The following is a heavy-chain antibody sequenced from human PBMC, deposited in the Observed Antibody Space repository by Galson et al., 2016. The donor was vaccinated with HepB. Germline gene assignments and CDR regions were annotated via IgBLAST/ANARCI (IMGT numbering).Heavy chain of an antibody. V-gene: IGHV6-1*01. CDR1: GDSVSSEDAA. Sequence: CAISGDSVSSEDAAWSWIRQSPSRGLEWLGRTYYRSKWYNEYAVSVQRRITINPDTSKNQFSLQLNSVTLEDTAVYYCARGVAPWALGSLGFHMDVWGQGTTVTVSS. J-gene: IGHJ6*02. CDR2: TYYRSKWYN. D-gene: IGHD1-26*01. CDR3: ARGVAPWALGSLGFHMDV.